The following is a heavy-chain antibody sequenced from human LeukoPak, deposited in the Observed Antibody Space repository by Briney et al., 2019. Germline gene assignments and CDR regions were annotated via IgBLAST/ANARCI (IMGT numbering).Heavy chain of an antibody. CDR2: ISAYNGNT. CDR1: GYTFTSYG. CDR3: ARPIQSPCLSTSCYHHAFDI. Sequence: VASVKVSCKASGYTFTSYGISWVRQAPGQGLEWMGWISAYNGNTNYAQKLQGRVTMTTDTSTSTAYMELRSLRSDDTAVYYCARPIQSPCLSTSCYHHAFDIWGQGTMVTVSS. D-gene: IGHD2-2*01. V-gene: IGHV1-18*01. J-gene: IGHJ3*02.